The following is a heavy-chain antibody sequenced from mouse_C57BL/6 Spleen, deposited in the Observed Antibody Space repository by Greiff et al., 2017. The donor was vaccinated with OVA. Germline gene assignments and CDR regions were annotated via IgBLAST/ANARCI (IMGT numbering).Heavy chain of an antibody. V-gene: IGHV1-42*01. Sequence: VQLQQSGPELVKPGASVKISCKASGYSFTGYYMNWVKQSPEKSLEWIGEINPSTGGTTYTQKFKAKATLTVDKSSSTAYMQLKSLTSEDSAVYSCAGRGYYFDYWGQGTTLTVSS. CDR1: GYSFTGYY. J-gene: IGHJ2*01. CDR2: INPSTGGT. CDR3: AGRGYYFDY.